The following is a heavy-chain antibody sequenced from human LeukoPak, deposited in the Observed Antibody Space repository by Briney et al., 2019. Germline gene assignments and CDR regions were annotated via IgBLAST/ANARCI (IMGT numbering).Heavy chain of an antibody. D-gene: IGHD3-10*01. CDR1: GFTFSSFW. J-gene: IGHJ6*03. Sequence: GGSLRLSCAASGFTFSSFWMIRVRQAPGKGLEWVANIKQDGSEKYYVDSVKGRFTISRDNAKNSLDLQMNSLRAEDTAVYYCARYRVTMVRGVIVGYYYYYMDVWGNGTTVTVSS. V-gene: IGHV3-7*01. CDR3: ARYRVTMVRGVIVGYYYYYMDV. CDR2: IKQDGSEK.